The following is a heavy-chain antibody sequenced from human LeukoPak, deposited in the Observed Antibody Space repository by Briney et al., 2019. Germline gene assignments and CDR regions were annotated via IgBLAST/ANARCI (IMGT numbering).Heavy chain of an antibody. CDR2: INHSGST. CDR3: ARHSGYYYARDAFDV. Sequence: ETLSLTCAVYGGSFSGYYWSWIRQPPGKGLEWIGEINHSGSTNYNPSLKSRVTISVDTSKNQFSLKLSSVTAADTAVYYCARHSGYYYARDAFDVWGQGTMVTVSS. D-gene: IGHD3-22*01. V-gene: IGHV4-34*01. CDR1: GGSFSGYY. J-gene: IGHJ3*01.